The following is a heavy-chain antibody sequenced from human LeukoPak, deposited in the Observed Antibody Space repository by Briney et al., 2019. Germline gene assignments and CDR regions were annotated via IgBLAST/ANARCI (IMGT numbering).Heavy chain of an antibody. D-gene: IGHD6-13*01. Sequence: PSETLSLTCTVSGYSISSGYYWGWIRQPPGKGLEWIGSIYHSGSTYYNPSLKGRVSISLDTSKNQFSLKVTSVTAADTAVYYCAREGTHTSTWYHWFDPWGQGTLVTVSS. J-gene: IGHJ5*02. CDR1: GYSISSGYY. CDR2: IYHSGST. V-gene: IGHV4-38-2*02. CDR3: AREGTHTSTWYHWFDP.